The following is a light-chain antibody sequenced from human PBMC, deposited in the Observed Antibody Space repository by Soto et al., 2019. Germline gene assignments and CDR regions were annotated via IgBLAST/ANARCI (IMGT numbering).Light chain of an antibody. J-gene: IGKJ5*01. CDR2: GAS. Sequence: EIVMTQSPATLSVSPGERATLSCRASQSLGSSLAWYQQKPGQAPRLLIYGASTRATGIPARFSGSGSGTEFTLTISTLQSEDFAVYFCQQYKNWPPITFGQGTRLEIK. CDR1: QSLGSS. CDR3: QQYKNWPPIT. V-gene: IGKV3-15*01.